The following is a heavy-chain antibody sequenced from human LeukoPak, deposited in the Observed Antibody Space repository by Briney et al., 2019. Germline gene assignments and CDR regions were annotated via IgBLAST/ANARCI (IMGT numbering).Heavy chain of an antibody. CDR3: ARVAGRVVFDF. V-gene: IGHV3-30-3*01. Sequence: GRSLRLSCAASGFTFSFYAMHWVRQAPGKGLEWVAAISYDGSDKFYADSVRGRFTISKDTSKNTLDLQMNSLRVEDTATYYCARVAGRVVFDFWGQGTLVTVSS. J-gene: IGHJ4*02. CDR1: GFTFSFYA. CDR2: ISYDGSDK.